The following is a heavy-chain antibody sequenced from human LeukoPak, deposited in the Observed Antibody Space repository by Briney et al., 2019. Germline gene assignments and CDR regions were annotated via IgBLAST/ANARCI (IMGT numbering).Heavy chain of an antibody. D-gene: IGHD6-19*01. J-gene: IGHJ5*02. Sequence: ASVKVSCKASGYTFTGYYMRWVRQAPGQGLEWMGWINPNSGGTNYAQKFQGWVTMTRDTSISTAYMELSRLRSDDTAVYYCARGRSSGWWINWFDPWGQGTLVTVSS. V-gene: IGHV1-2*04. CDR1: GYTFTGYY. CDR2: INPNSGGT. CDR3: ARGRSSGWWINWFDP.